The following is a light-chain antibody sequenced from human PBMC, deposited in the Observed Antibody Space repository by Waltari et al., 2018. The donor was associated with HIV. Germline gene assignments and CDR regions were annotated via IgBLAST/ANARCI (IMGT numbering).Light chain of an antibody. CDR3: CSYARSGIP. Sequence: QSALTQPASVSGSFGQSITIPCTRTSSYVGSHNLVSWYQSHPGKAPKLIIYEVSKRPSGVSNRFSGSKSGNTASLTVSGLQAEDEAHYYCCSYARSGIPFGGGTKLTVL. J-gene: IGLJ2*01. CDR1: SSYVGSHNL. V-gene: IGLV2-23*02. CDR2: EVS.